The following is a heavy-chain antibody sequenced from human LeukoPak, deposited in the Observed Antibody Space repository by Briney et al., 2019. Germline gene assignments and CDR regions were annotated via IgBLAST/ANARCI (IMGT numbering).Heavy chain of an antibody. V-gene: IGHV2-70*11. CDR1: WFSLSNSGIF. Sequence: SVPALVKPTQTLTLTCTLSWFSLSNSGIFVSWICQPPGKALEWLARIDWGDDKYYSTSLKTRLTISKDTTKNQVVLTMTNRDPVDTATYYWARIVPGYCSGGSCNPYYMDVWGKGTTVTVSS. CDR2: IDWGDDK. D-gene: IGHD2-15*01. J-gene: IGHJ6*03. CDR3: ARIVPGYCSGGSCNPYYMDV.